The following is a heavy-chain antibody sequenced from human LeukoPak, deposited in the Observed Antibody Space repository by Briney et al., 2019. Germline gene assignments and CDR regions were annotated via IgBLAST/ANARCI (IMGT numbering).Heavy chain of an antibody. V-gene: IGHV3-33*08. CDR3: ARVLSGDYVDYFDY. D-gene: IGHD4-17*01. CDR2: IWYDGSNK. CDR1: GFTFSSYG. J-gene: IGHJ4*02. Sequence: PGGSLRLSCAASGFTFSSYGMHWVRQAPGKGLEWVAVIWYDGSNKYYADSVKGRFTISRDNPKNTLYLQMNSLRAEDTAVYYCARVLSGDYVDYFDYWGQGTLVTVSS.